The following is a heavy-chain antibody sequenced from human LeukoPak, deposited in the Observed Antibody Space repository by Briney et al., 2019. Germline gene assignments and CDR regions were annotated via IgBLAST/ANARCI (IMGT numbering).Heavy chain of an antibody. CDR3: AKGGDSSGYYGGPDY. CDR2: ISYDGTNK. J-gene: IGHJ4*02. V-gene: IGHV3-30*18. D-gene: IGHD3-22*01. Sequence: GGSLRLSCVVSGFIFSNYGMHWVRQAPGKGLGWVAVISYDGTNKYHTDSVKGRFTISRDNSKNTLYLQMNSLRVEDTAVYYCAKGGDSSGYYGGPDYWGQGTLVTVSS. CDR1: GFIFSNYG.